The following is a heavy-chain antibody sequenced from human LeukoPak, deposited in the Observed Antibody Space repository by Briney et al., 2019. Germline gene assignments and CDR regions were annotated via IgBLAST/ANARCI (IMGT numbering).Heavy chain of an antibody. CDR1: GFTFSSYS. CDR3: ARGARGTNDQFAY. D-gene: IGHD1-1*01. J-gene: IGHJ4*02. Sequence: PGGSLRLSCAASGFTFSSYSMNWVRQAPGKGLEWVSYISSSSSTIYYADSVKGRFTISRDNAKNSLYLQMNSLRAEDTAVYYCARGARGTNDQFAYWGQGTLVTVSS. CDR2: ISSSSSTI. V-gene: IGHV3-48*01.